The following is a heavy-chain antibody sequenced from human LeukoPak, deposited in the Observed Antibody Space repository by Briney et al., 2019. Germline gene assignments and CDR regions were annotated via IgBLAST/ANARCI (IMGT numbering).Heavy chain of an antibody. CDR2: ISGSGGTT. D-gene: IGHD3-10*01. Sequence: PGESLRLSCAASGFTFSTYAMSWVRQAPGKGLEWVSGISGSGGTTYYADSVKGRFTMSRDNSKNTLYLQMNSLRAEDTAVYYCAKYFEGIPRGPFDYWGQGTLVTVSS. CDR3: AKYFEGIPRGPFDY. CDR1: GFTFSTYA. J-gene: IGHJ4*02. V-gene: IGHV3-23*01.